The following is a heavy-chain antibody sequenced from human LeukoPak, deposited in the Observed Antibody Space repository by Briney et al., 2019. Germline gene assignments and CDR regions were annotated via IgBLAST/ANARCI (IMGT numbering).Heavy chain of an antibody. CDR1: GFTFSSYG. CDR2: INSDGSST. CDR3: ARVKYYYDSSGNFDY. D-gene: IGHD3-22*01. J-gene: IGHJ4*02. V-gene: IGHV3-74*01. Sequence: PGGSLRLSCAASGFTFSSYGMSWVRQAPGKGLVWVSRINSDGSSTSYADSVKGRFTIYRDNAKNTLYLQMNSLRAEDTAVYYCARVKYYYDSSGNFDYWGQGTLVTVSS.